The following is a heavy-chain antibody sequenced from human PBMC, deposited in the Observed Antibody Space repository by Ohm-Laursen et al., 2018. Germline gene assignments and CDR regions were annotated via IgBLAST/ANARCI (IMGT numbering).Heavy chain of an antibody. D-gene: IGHD1-26*01. V-gene: IGHV4-4*07. J-gene: IGHJ4*02. Sequence: SETLSLTCTVSGDSISSYYWSWIRQPAGKGLEWIGRIYTSGSTNYNPSLKSRVTMSVDTSKNQFSLKPTSVTAADTAVYYCARHETRSGGSYSHFDYWGQGTLVTVSS. CDR2: IYTSGST. CDR1: GDSISSYY. CDR3: ARHETRSGGSYSHFDY.